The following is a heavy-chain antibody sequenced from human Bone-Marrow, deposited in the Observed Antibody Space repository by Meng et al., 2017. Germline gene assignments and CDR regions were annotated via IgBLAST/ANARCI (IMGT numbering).Heavy chain of an antibody. D-gene: IGHD3-22*01. CDR2: INPNSGGT. J-gene: IGHJ4*02. V-gene: IGHV1-2*02. Sequence: ASVKVSCKASGYTFTGYYMHWVRQAAGQGLEWMGWINPNSGGTNYAQKFQGRVTMTRDTSISTAYMELSRLRSDDTAVYYCAREEVSSGYYNDYWGQGTLVTVSS. CDR1: GYTFTGYY. CDR3: AREEVSSGYYNDY.